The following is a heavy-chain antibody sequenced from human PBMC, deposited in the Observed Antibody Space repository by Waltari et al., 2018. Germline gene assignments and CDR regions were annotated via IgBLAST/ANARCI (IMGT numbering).Heavy chain of an antibody. Sequence: QLQESGPGRVKPSESLSLTCTVSGASVSSNSYYWGWIRQSPGEGRGGIGSVLSNGNTYDNPSLKGLSTISVDPSRNQFFLMLTSVAAADTAVYFCVRPPHCRGATCTALWGQGTLVSVSS. D-gene: IGHD2-15*01. CDR1: GASVSSNSYY. J-gene: IGHJ4*02. V-gene: IGHV4-39*01. CDR2: VLSNGNT. CDR3: VRPPHCRGATCTAL.